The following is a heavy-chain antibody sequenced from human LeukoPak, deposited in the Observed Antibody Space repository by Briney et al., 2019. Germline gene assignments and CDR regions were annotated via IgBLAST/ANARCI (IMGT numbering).Heavy chain of an antibody. D-gene: IGHD2-15*01. V-gene: IGHV5-51*01. J-gene: IGHJ3*02. Sequence: GESLKISCQGSGYIFTSYWIAWVRQMPGKGLEWMGIIYPGDSDTRYSPSFQGQVTISADKSISTAYLQWSSLKASDTAMYYCARAGSYDAFDIWGQGTVVTVSS. CDR3: ARAGSYDAFDI. CDR2: IYPGDSDT. CDR1: GYIFTSYW.